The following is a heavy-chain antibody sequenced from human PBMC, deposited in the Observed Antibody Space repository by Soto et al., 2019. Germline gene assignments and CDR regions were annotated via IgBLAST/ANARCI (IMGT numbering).Heavy chain of an antibody. V-gene: IGHV4-31*03. Sequence: SETLSLTCTVSGGSISSGGYYWTWTRQHPGKGLEWIGYIYYSGSTYYNPSLKSRITISVDTSKNQFSLKLTSVTAADTAVYYCARGQRKEWFEAKYGMDVWGQGTTVTVSS. CDR2: IYYSGST. J-gene: IGHJ6*02. CDR3: ARGQRKEWFEAKYGMDV. CDR1: GGSISSGGYY. D-gene: IGHD3-3*01.